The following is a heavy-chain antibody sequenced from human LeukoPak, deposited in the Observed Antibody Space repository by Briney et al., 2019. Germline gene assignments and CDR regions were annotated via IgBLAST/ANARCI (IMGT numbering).Heavy chain of an antibody. CDR3: AGEAAAGTLDAFDI. CDR2: IYYSGST. Sequence: SETLSLTCTVSGGSISSYYWTWIRQPPGKGLEWIGYIYYSGSTNYNPSLKSRVTISVDTSKNQFSLNLSSVTAADTAVYYCAGEAAAGTLDAFDIWGQGTMVTVSS. D-gene: IGHD6-13*01. V-gene: IGHV4-59*08. CDR1: GGSISSYY. J-gene: IGHJ3*02.